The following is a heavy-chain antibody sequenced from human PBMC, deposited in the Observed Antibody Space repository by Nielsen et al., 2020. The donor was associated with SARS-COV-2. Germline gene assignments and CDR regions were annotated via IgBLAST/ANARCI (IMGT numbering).Heavy chain of an antibody. Sequence: ASVKVSCKASGYTFTSYDINWVRQATGQELEWMGWMNPNSGNTGYAQKFQGRVTITADKSTSTAYMELSSLRSEDTAVYYCARDTSEYCTNGVCPGGYGMDVWGQGTTVTVSS. CDR1: GYTFTSYD. CDR2: MNPNSGNT. J-gene: IGHJ6*02. CDR3: ARDTSEYCTNGVCPGGYGMDV. D-gene: IGHD2-8*01. V-gene: IGHV1-8*01.